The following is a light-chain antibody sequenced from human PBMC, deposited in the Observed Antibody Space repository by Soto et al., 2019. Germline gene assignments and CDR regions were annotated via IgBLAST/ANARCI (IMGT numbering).Light chain of an antibody. Sequence: QSVLTQSPSASASLGASVTLTCSLSSGHSSNNIAWHQQQPEKGPRYLMNLNSDGTYSKGDGIPDRFSASSSGAERYLTISSLQSEDEADYYCQNWGTGIVVFGGGTKLTVL. CDR1: SGHSSNN. CDR3: QNWGTGIVV. CDR2: LNSDGTY. V-gene: IGLV4-69*01. J-gene: IGLJ2*01.